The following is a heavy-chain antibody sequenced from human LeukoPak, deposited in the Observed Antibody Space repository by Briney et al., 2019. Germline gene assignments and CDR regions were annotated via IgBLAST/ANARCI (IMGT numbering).Heavy chain of an antibody. D-gene: IGHD4-17*01. CDR1: GGSISSYY. V-gene: IGHV4-59*08. CDR3: ARHYGDYVGWYFDL. Sequence: SETLSLTCTVSGGSISSYYWSWIRQPPGKGLEWIGYIYYSGSINYNPSLKSRVTISVDTSKNQFSLKLSSVTAADTAVYYCARHYGDYVGWYFDLWGRGTLVTVSS. J-gene: IGHJ2*01. CDR2: IYYSGSI.